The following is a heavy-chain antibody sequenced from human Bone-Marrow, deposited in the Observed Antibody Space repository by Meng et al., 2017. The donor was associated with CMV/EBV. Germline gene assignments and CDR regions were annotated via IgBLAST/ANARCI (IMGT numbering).Heavy chain of an antibody. Sequence: GGSLRLSCAASGFTVSSNYMSWVRQAPGKGLEWLSVIHPDWSTFYTDTVKGRFTISRDTLKYTLSLQMNRMRPYDTAVYFCARDLRVYLAGWTSGMDLWGRGTTVTVSS. V-gene: IGHV3-53*05. CDR2: IHPDWST. CDR3: ARDLRVYLAGWTSGMDL. J-gene: IGHJ6*02. CDR1: GFTVSSNY. D-gene: IGHD6-19*01.